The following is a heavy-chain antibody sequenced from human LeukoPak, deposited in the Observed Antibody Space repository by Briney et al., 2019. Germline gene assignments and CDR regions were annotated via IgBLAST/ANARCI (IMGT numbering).Heavy chain of an antibody. J-gene: IGHJ4*02. D-gene: IGHD5-18*01. CDR3: ASVTAMVNY. Sequence: SETLSLTCAVYGGSFSGYYWSWIRQPPGKGLEWIGEINHSGSTNYNPSLKSRVTISVDTSKNQFSLKLSSVTAADTAVYYCASVTAMVNYWGRGTLVTVSS. V-gene: IGHV4-34*01. CDR1: GGSFSGYY. CDR2: INHSGST.